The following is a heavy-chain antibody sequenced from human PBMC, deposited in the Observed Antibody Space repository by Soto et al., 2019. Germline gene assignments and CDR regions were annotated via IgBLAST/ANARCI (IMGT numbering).Heavy chain of an antibody. Sequence: GESLKISCTASGFTFGDYAMSWVRQAPGEGLEWVGFIRSKAYGGTTEYAASVKGRFTISRDDSKSIAYLQMNSLKTEDTAVYYCTRDWDEIVVVPAASSGMDVWGQGTTVTVSS. CDR1: GFTFGDYA. CDR2: IRSKAYGGTT. V-gene: IGHV3-49*04. CDR3: TRDWDEIVVVPAASSGMDV. J-gene: IGHJ6*02. D-gene: IGHD2-2*01.